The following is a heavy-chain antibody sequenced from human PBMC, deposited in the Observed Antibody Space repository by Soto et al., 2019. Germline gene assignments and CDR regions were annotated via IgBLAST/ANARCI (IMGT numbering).Heavy chain of an antibody. Sequence: GGSLRLSCAASGFTFSSYGMHWVRQAPGKGLEWVAVISYDGSNKYYADSVKGRFTISRDNSKNTLYLQMNSLRAEDTAVYYCAKVTTGAVYFDYWGQGTLVTVSS. D-gene: IGHD4-17*01. CDR2: ISYDGSNK. CDR1: GFTFSSYG. CDR3: AKVTTGAVYFDY. V-gene: IGHV3-30*18. J-gene: IGHJ4*02.